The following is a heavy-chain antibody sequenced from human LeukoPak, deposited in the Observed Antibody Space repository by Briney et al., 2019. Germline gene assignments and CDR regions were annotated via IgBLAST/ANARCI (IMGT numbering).Heavy chain of an antibody. D-gene: IGHD2/OR15-2a*01. CDR3: ASVRGSLGPK. CDR2: INHSGST. CDR1: GFTFSSYG. J-gene: IGHJ4*02. V-gene: IGHV4-34*01. Sequence: PGGSLRLSYAASGFTFSSYGMNWVRQPPGKGLEWIGEINHSGSTNYNPSLKSRVTISVDTSKNQFSLKLSSVTAADTAVYYYASVRGSLGPKWGQGTLVTVSS.